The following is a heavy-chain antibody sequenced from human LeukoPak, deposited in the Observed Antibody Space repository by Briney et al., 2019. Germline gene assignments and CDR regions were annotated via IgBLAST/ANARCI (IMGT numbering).Heavy chain of an antibody. D-gene: IGHD6-19*01. CDR2: IYYGGSA. J-gene: IGHJ4*02. Sequence: SETLSLTCTVSGGSISSYYWSWIRQPPGKGLEWIGFIYYGGSANYNPSLKSRVTMSVDTSKNQFSLKLSSVTAADTAFYYCARDRDSSGWFDYWGQGTLVTVSS. CDR1: GGSISSYY. CDR3: ARDRDSSGWFDY. V-gene: IGHV4-59*01.